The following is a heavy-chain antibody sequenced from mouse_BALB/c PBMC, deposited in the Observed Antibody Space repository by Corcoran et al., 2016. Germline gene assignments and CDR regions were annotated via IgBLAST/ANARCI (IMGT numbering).Heavy chain of an antibody. J-gene: IGHJ3*01. CDR2: IFPGSGST. V-gene: IGHV1-9*01. CDR3: ARGDYDGCVAY. D-gene: IGHD2-4*01. Sequence: VQLQETRGVLMKSEASAKIFCKATGYTCSSYRRAEVEQRPGHGLEWLGEIFPGSGSTNYNERFKGKSTSTAYTSSNIAYMQLSSLTSEDSSVYCCARGDYDGCVAYWGQGTLVTVSA. CDR1: GYTCSSYR.